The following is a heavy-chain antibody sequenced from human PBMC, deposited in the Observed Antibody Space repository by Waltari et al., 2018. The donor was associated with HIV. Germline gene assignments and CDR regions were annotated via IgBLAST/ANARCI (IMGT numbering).Heavy chain of an antibody. CDR1: GFTFSASA. D-gene: IGHD3-16*01. CDR3: TRALAY. V-gene: IGHV3-73*02. Sequence: EVQLVESGGGLVQPGGSLRVSCADSGFTFSASAIHWVRQASGKGLEWVGRIRSRGNRYATAYGASVKGRFTVSRDDSKNTAYLQMNNLKTEDTAVYYCTRALAYWGQGTLVTVSP. CDR2: IRSRGNRYAT. J-gene: IGHJ4*02.